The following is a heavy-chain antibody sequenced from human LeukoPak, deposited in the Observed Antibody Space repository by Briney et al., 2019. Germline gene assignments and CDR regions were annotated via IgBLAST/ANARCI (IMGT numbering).Heavy chain of an antibody. CDR3: AKAAHYYDRTGLDF. J-gene: IGHJ4*02. Sequence: GGSLRLSCAASGFAFSSYGMHWVRQAPGKGLEWIAFISYNGNNQYYADSVKGRFTISRDDSKDTLFVQMSSLRAEDTALYYCAKAAHYYDRTGLDFGGQGTPATVSS. D-gene: IGHD3-22*01. V-gene: IGHV3-30*18. CDR2: ISYNGNNQ. CDR1: GFAFSSYG.